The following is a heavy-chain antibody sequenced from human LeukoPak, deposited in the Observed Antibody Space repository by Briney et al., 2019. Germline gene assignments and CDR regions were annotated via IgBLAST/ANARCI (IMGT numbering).Heavy chain of an antibody. J-gene: IGHJ3*02. CDR2: ISAYNGNT. D-gene: IGHD3-10*01. V-gene: IGHV1-18*04. Sequence: ASVKVSCKASGYTFTSYGISWVRQAPGQGLKWMGWISAYNGNTNYAQKLQGRVTMTTDTSTSTAYMELRSLRSDDTAVYYCARDYRRRLWFGELLLRGDIDAFDIWGQGTMVTVSS. CDR3: ARDYRRRLWFGELLLRGDIDAFDI. CDR1: GYTFTSYG.